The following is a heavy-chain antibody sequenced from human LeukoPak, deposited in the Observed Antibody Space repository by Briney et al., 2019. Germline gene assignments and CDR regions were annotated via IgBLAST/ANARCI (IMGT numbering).Heavy chain of an antibody. CDR1: GYTFTSYD. Sequence: ASVNVSCKASGYTFTSYDINWVRQATGQGLEGMGRMNPNSGNTGYAQKFQGIVTITRNTSISTAYMELSSLRSEDTAVYYCARGYPHDYNYMDVWGKGTPVTVSS. V-gene: IGHV1-8*03. J-gene: IGHJ6*03. CDR3: ARGYPHDYNYMDV. CDR2: MNPNSGNT.